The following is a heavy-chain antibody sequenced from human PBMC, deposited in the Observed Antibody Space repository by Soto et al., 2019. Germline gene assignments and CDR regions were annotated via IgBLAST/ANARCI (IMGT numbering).Heavy chain of an antibody. CDR1: GFTFSRYS. V-gene: IGHV3-48*02. CDR2: IGTSSRSTI. D-gene: IGHD6-19*01. J-gene: IGHJ4*02. Sequence: LRLSCAASGFTFSRYSMNWVRQAPGRGLEWISYIGTSSRSTIYYADSVEGRFTVSRDNAENSLYLQMNRLRDEDTAVYYCARDQDILAVSGYYFDYWGQGTLVTVSS. CDR3: ARDQDILAVSGYYFDY.